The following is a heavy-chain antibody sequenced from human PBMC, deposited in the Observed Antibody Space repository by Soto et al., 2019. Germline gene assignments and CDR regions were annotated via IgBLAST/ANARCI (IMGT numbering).Heavy chain of an antibody. V-gene: IGHV4-59*11. CDR1: GGSISSHY. J-gene: IGHJ6*02. D-gene: IGHD4-17*01. CDR3: ARFYGDYNYYHHGMDV. CDR2: IYYSGST. Sequence: APETLSRTCSVSGGSISSHYWIWIRQPPGKGLEWIGYIYYSGSTNYNPSLKSRVAISVDTSKNQFSLKLSSVTAADTAVYYCARFYGDYNYYHHGMDVWRQGTTVIVSS.